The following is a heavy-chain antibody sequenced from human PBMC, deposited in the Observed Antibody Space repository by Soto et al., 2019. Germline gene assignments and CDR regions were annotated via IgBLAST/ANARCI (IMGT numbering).Heavy chain of an antibody. D-gene: IGHD3-3*01. J-gene: IGHJ5*02. CDR2: MNPNSGNT. Sequence: WRRQATGIGPEWMGWMNPNSGNTVYAQKFQGRVTMTGNTSMSTAYMELSSLRSEDIAVYYCASEICCRAGRTWGPGPLVSAS. CDR3: ASEICCRAGRT. V-gene: IGHV1-8*01.